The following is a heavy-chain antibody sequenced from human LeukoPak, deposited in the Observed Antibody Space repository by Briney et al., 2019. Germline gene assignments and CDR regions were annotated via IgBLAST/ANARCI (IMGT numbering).Heavy chain of an antibody. V-gene: IGHV4-39*01. Sequence: SETLSLTCTVSGGSISSSSYYWGWIRQPPGKGLEWIGSIYYSGSTYYNPSLKSRVTISVDTSKNQFSLKLSSVTAADTAVYYCAKGRWALFDCWGQGTLVTVSS. CDR3: AKGRWALFDC. D-gene: IGHD3-10*01. CDR2: IYYSGST. CDR1: GGSISSSSYY. J-gene: IGHJ4*02.